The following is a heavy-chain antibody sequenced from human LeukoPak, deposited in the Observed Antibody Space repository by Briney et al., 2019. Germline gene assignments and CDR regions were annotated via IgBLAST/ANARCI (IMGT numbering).Heavy chain of an antibody. V-gene: IGHV3-53*01. CDR2: IYSSGNT. D-gene: IGHD3-10*01. CDR3: ARGVGYYGSGTSYYFDY. CDR1: GFIVSTNY. J-gene: IGHJ4*02. Sequence: GGSLRLSCAASGFIVSTNYMSWVRQAPGKGLEWVSVIYSSGNTYYADSVKGRFTISRDDSKNTLYLQMNSLRAEDTAMYFCARGVGYYGSGTSYYFDYWGRGTLVTVSS.